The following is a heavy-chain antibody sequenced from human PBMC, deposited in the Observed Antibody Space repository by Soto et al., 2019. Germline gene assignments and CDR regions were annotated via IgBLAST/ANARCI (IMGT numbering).Heavy chain of an antibody. CDR2: IWYDGSNK. CDR3: ARESVASFWSGSSRGGMDV. J-gene: IGHJ6*02. Sequence: QVQLVESGGGVVQPGRSLRLSCAASGFTFSSYGMHWVRQAPGKGLEWVAVIWYDGSNKYYADSVKGRFTISRDNSKNTLYLQMNGLGAEDTAGYYRARESVASFWSGSSRGGMDVWGQGTTVTVSS. V-gene: IGHV3-33*01. D-gene: IGHD3-3*01. CDR1: GFTFSSYG.